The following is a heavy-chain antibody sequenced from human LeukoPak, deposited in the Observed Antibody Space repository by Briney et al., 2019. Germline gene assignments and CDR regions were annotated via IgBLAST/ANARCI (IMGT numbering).Heavy chain of an antibody. CDR3: ARDPSTDDYVWRRPYYFDY. V-gene: IGHV3-21*01. J-gene: IGHJ4*02. CDR2: ISSSSSYI. D-gene: IGHD3-16*01. Sequence: GGSLRLSCAASGFTFSSYSMNWVRQAPGKGLEWVSSISSSSSYIYYADSVKGRFTISRDNAKNSLYLQMNSLRAEDTAVYYCARDPSTDDYVWRRPYYFDYWGQGTLVTVSS. CDR1: GFTFSSYS.